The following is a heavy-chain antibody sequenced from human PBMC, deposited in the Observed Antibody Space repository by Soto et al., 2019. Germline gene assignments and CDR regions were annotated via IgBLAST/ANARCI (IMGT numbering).Heavy chain of an antibody. CDR2: ISYDGSNK. CDR1: GFTFSSYG. CDR3: AKDVVVGATTGLGDYYYYGMDV. V-gene: IGHV3-30*18. Sequence: GGSLRLSCAASGFTFSSYGMHWVRQAPGKGLEWVAVISYDGSNKYYADSVKGRFTISRDNSKNTLYLQMNGLRAEDTAVYYCAKDVVVGATTGLGDYYYYGMDVWGQGTTVTV. J-gene: IGHJ6*02. D-gene: IGHD1-26*01.